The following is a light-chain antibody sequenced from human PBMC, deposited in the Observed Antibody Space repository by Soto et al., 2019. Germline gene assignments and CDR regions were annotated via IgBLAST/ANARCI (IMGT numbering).Light chain of an antibody. CDR2: DAF. CDR3: QERSNVVT. V-gene: IGKV3-11*01. CDR1: QSINTY. Sequence: EIVLTQSPATLSLSPGERATLSCRASQSINTYLAWYQQKPGQTPRLLIYDAFHKAPGIPARLSGSGSGSDFTLSITALEAEDFAVYYGQERSNVVTFGGGTKVEI. J-gene: IGKJ4*01.